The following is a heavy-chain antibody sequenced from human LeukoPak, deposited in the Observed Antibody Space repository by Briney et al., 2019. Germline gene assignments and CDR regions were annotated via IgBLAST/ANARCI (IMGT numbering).Heavy chain of an antibody. CDR2: ISGSGGST. V-gene: IGHV3-23*01. CDR3: AKNYYDSNKAYYYYYYMDV. CDR1: GFTFSSYA. J-gene: IGHJ6*03. D-gene: IGHD3-22*01. Sequence: GGSLRLSCAASGFTFSSYAMSWVRQAPGKGLEWVSAISGSGGSTYYADSVKGRFTISRDNSKNTLYLQMNSLRAEDTAVYYCAKNYYDSNKAYYYYYYMDVWGKGTTVTVSS.